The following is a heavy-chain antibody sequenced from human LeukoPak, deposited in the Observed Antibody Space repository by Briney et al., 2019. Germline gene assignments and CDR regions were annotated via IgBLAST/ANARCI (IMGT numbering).Heavy chain of an antibody. V-gene: IGHV3-30*02. CDR3: ARRAGAYSHPYDY. CDR1: GFTFSSYG. D-gene: IGHD4/OR15-4a*01. CDR2: IRYDGSKK. J-gene: IGHJ4*02. Sequence: GGSLRLSCAASGFTFSSYGMHWVRQAPGKGLEWVAFIRYDGSKKDYADSVKGRFTISRDNSKNTLYLQMNSLRAEDTAVYYCARRAGAYSHPYDYWGQGTLVTVSS.